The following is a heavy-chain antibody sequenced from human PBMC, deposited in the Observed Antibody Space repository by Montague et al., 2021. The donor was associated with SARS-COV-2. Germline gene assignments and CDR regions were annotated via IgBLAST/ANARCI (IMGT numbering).Heavy chain of an antibody. CDR2: ISSSRSYI. J-gene: IGHJ4*02. V-gene: IGHV3-21*01. CDR1: GFTFSNYI. CDR3: ARAPGYDGTDY. D-gene: IGHD4-23*01. Sequence: SLRLSCAASGFTFSNYIMNWVRQAPGKGLEWVSSISSSRSYIYYAVSVKGRFTISRDNAKNSLYLQMNSLRAEDTAVYYCARAPGYDGTDYWGQGTLVTVSS.